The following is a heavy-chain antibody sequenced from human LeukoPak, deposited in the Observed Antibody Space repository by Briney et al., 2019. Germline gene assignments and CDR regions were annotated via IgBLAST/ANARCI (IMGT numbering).Heavy chain of an antibody. J-gene: IGHJ4*02. V-gene: IGHV3-48*02. CDR1: GFTFSSYS. CDR3: ARDQYSSGWYGLVNY. D-gene: IGHD6-19*01. CDR2: ISSSSSTI. Sequence: GGSLRLSCAASGFTFSSYSMNWVRQAPGKGLEWVSYISSSSSTIYYADSVKGRFTISRDNAKNSLYLQMNSLRDEDTAVYYCARDQYSSGWYGLVNYWGQGTPVTVSS.